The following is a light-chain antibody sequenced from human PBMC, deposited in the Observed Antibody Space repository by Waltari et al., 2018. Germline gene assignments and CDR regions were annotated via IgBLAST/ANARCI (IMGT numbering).Light chain of an antibody. CDR3: QQRINWPVT. CDR1: QTFNNY. J-gene: IGKJ4*01. Sequence: EIVLTQSPSTLSLSPGERATLSCRSRQTFNNYIAWYQHKPGQPPRLLSYDASKRFIGTHARFIGSGSGTDFTLTISSPETVDSAVYNCQQRINWPVTFGGGTKVEIK. CDR2: DAS. V-gene: IGKV3-11*01.